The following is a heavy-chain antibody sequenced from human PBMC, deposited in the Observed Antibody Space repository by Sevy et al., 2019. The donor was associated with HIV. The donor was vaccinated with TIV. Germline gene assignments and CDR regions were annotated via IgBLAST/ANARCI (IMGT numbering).Heavy chain of an antibody. CDR2: INPTSGGT. CDR1: GYSFSGYN. D-gene: IGHD6-13*01. Sequence: ASVNVSCKTSGYSFSGYNMHWVRQAPGQGLEWMGRINPTSGGTKFAERFQGRVTMTRDMSISTAYMELSSLRSDDTAVYYCVRVPAAAGTRGYFDYWGQGTLVTVSS. CDR3: VRVPAAAGTRGYFDY. J-gene: IGHJ4*02. V-gene: IGHV1-2*06.